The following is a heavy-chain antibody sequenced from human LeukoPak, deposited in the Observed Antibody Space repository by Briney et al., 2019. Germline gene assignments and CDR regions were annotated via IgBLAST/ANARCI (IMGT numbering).Heavy chain of an antibody. CDR3: ARVSFIAARPRGFDY. CDR1: GFTFSSYS. Sequence: GGSPRLSCAASGFTFSSYSMNWVRQAPGKGLEWVSSISSSSSYIYYADSVKGRFTISRDNAKNSLYLQMNSLRAEDTAVYYCARVSFIAARPRGFDYWGQGTLVTVSS. CDR2: ISSSSSYI. D-gene: IGHD6-6*01. V-gene: IGHV3-21*01. J-gene: IGHJ4*02.